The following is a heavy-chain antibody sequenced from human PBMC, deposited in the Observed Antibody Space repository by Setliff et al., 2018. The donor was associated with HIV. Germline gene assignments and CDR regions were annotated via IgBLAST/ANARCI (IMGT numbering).Heavy chain of an antibody. V-gene: IGHV3-23*01. D-gene: IGHD4-4*01. J-gene: IGHJ4*02. CDR2: ISGTGGDR. Sequence: LRLSCAASGFTFSNYAMSWVRQAPGKGLEWVSVISGTGGDRYYADSVKGRFTISRDNSKNMLYLQMNSLRAEDTAVYYCAKTSPKDGYSSDFWGQGTPVTVSS. CDR1: GFTFSNYA. CDR3: AKTSPKDGYSSDF.